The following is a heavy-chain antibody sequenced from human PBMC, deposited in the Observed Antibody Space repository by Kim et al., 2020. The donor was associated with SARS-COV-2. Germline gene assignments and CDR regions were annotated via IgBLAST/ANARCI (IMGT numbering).Heavy chain of an antibody. V-gene: IGHV1-8*01. CDR2: MNPNSGNT. D-gene: IGHD3-3*01. CDR3: AREKRFLHYYYYYMDV. J-gene: IGHJ6*03. CDR1: GYTFTSYD. Sequence: ASVKVSCKASGYTFTSYDINWVRQATGQGLEWMGWMNPNSGNTGYAQKFQGRVTMTRNTSISTAHMELSSLRSEDTAVYYCAREKRFLHYYYYYMDVWGKGTTVTVSS.